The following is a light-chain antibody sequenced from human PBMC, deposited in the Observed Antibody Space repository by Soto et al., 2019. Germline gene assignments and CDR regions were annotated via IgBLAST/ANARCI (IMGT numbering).Light chain of an antibody. Sequence: EIVLTQSPGTLSLSPGERATLSCSASQSVTSSYLAWYQQKPGQAPRLLIYGASSRATGIPDRFSGSGSGTELTRTSSRLEPEYFAVYYCEQYGSSPYTFGRGPKLEIK. CDR1: QSVTSSY. CDR2: GAS. V-gene: IGKV3-20*01. CDR3: EQYGSSPYT. J-gene: IGKJ2*01.